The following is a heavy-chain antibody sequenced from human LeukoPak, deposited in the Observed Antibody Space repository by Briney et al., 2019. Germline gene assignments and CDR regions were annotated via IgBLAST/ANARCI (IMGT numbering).Heavy chain of an antibody. Sequence: PSETLSLTCTVSGGSISTCYWSWIRQPPGKGLEWIGYIYYSGSTNYDPSLKSRVTISVDTSKNQFSLKLSSVTAADTAVYYCARGNYYDSSGYSPAVDVWGKGTTVTVSS. V-gene: IGHV4-59*01. CDR2: IYYSGST. CDR1: GGSISTCY. CDR3: ARGNYYDSSGYSPAVDV. D-gene: IGHD3-22*01. J-gene: IGHJ6*04.